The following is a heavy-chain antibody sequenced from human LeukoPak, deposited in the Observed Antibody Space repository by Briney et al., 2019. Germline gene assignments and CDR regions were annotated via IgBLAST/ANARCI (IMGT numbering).Heavy chain of an antibody. Sequence: PSETLSLTCAVSGYSISSGYYWGWIRQPPGKGLEWIGSIYHSGSTYYNPSLKSRVTISVDTSKNQFSLKLSSVTAADTAVYYCPRQWLSGVGWFDPWGQGTLVTVSS. CDR2: IYHSGST. CDR3: PRQWLSGVGWFDP. J-gene: IGHJ5*02. V-gene: IGHV4-38-2*01. D-gene: IGHD6-19*01. CDR1: GYSISSGYY.